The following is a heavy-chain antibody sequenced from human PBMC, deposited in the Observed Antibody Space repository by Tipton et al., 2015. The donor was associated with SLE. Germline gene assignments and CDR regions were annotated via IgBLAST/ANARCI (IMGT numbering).Heavy chain of an antibody. CDR3: VSGGGGYDNDH. CDR2: INQHGSEK. CDR1: GFTFSSYW. D-gene: IGHD2-21*01. J-gene: IGHJ4*02. V-gene: IGHV3-7*05. Sequence: SLRLSCAASGFTFSSYWMNWVRQAPGKGLEWVANINQHGSEKYYVDSVKGRFTISRDNAKNSLYLQMNSLRAEDTAVYYCVSGGGGYDNDHWGQGTLVTVSS.